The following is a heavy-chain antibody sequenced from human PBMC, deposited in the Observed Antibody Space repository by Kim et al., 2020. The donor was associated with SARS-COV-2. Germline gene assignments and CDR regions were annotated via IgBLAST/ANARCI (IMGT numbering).Heavy chain of an antibody. V-gene: IGHV1-46*01. CDR3: ARERMPYSSSWYLPDY. CDR2: INPSGGST. CDR1: GYTFTSYY. D-gene: IGHD6-13*01. J-gene: IGHJ4*02. Sequence: ASVKVSCKASGYTFTSYYMHWVRQAPGQGLEWMGIINPSGGSTSYAQKFQGRVTMTRDTSTSTVYMELSSLRSEDTAVYYCARERMPYSSSWYLPDYWGQGTLVTVSS.